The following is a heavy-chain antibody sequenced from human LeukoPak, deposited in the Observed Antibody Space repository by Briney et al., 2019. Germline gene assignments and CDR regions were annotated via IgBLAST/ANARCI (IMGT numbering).Heavy chain of an antibody. CDR2: ISGSGGGT. J-gene: IGHJ4*02. D-gene: IGHD6-19*01. CDR3: AKPYTSGWYVGD. CDR1: GFTFSSYA. Sequence: GGSLRLSCAASGFTFSSYAMSWVRQAPGKGLEWVSAISGSGGGTHYADSVKGRFTISRDNSKNTLYLQMNSLRAEDTAVYYCAKPYTSGWYVGDWGQGTLVTVSS. V-gene: IGHV3-23*01.